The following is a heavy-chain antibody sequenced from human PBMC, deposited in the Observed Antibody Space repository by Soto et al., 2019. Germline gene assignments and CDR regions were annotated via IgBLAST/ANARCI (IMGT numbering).Heavy chain of an antibody. CDR2: ISYDGVNK. D-gene: IGHD1-1*01. V-gene: IGHV3-30*18. CDR3: AKSVYNWDDGFFDY. Sequence: QVQLVESGGGVVQPGRSLRLSCAASGFTFSTYGMHWVRQAPGKGLEWVAVISYDGVNKYYADSVKGRFTISRDNSKNTLYLQKKSLRAEDRAVYYGAKSVYNWDDGFFDYWGQGTMVTVSS. J-gene: IGHJ4*02. CDR1: GFTFSTYG.